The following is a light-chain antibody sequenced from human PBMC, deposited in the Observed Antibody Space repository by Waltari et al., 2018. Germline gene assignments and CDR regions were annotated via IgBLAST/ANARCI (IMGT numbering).Light chain of an antibody. J-gene: IGLJ2*01. V-gene: IGLV6-57*03. Sequence: NFMLTQHRGVSEWPGKTVTISCTRNSGRIASDEVEWFQQRPGGAPTIVIYEDNQRPSGVRDRFSGSIDSSSNSASLTISGLKTPDEAHYSSHSYDTAPFFFRGGTRLTVL. CDR2: EDN. CDR1: SGRIASDE. CDR3: HSYDTAPFF.